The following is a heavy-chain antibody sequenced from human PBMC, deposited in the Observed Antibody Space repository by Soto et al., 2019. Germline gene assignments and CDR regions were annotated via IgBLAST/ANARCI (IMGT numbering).Heavy chain of an antibody. V-gene: IGHV3-53*01. CDR3: ARGSGYEYYYYYGMDV. D-gene: IGHD5-12*01. CDR2: IYSGGST. J-gene: IGHJ6*02. CDR1: GFTVSSNY. Sequence: VGSLRLSCAASGFTVSSNYMSWVRQAPGKGLEWVSVIYSGGSTYYADSVKGRFTIPRDNSKNTLYLQMNSLRAEDTAVYYCARGSGYEYYYYYGMDVWGQGTTVTVSS.